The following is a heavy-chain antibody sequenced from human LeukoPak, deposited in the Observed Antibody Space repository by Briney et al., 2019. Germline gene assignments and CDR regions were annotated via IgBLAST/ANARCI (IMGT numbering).Heavy chain of an antibody. CDR3: ARDGKSQGQYCSSTSCYAYYYYGMDV. CDR1: GGSISSGGYY. Sequence: PSETLSLTCTVSGGSISSGGYYWSWIRQHPGKGLEWIGYIYYSGSTYYNPSLKSRATISVDTSKNQFSLKLSSVTAADTAVYYCARDGKSQGQYCSSTSCYAYYYYGMDVWGQGTTVTVSS. D-gene: IGHD2-2*01. V-gene: IGHV4-31*03. J-gene: IGHJ6*02. CDR2: IYYSGST.